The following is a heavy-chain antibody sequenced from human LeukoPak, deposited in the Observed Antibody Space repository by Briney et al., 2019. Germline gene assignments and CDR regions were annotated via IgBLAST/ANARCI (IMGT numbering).Heavy chain of an antibody. V-gene: IGHV1-69*13. D-gene: IGHD2-2*01. CDR1: GYTFTSYG. J-gene: IGHJ4*02. Sequence: ASVKVSCKASGYTFTSYGISWVRQAPGQGLEWMGGIIPIFGTANYAQKFQGRVTITADESTSTAYMELSSLRSEDTAVYYCARDSVVVPAAMGYWGQGTLVTVSS. CDR3: ARDSVVVPAAMGY. CDR2: IIPIFGTA.